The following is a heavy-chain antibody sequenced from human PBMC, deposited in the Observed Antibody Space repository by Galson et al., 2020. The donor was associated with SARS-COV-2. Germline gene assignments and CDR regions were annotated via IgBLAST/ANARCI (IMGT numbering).Heavy chain of an antibody. Sequence: GESLKISCAASGFTFSDYYMSWIRQAPGKGLEWVSYISSSGSTIYYADSVKGRFTISRDNAKNSLYLQMNSLRAEDTAVYYCAVLEMATIPGDDAFDIWGQGTMVTVSS. J-gene: IGHJ3*02. D-gene: IGHD5-12*01. CDR2: ISSSGSTI. CDR1: GFTFSDYY. CDR3: AVLEMATIPGDDAFDI. V-gene: IGHV3-11*01.